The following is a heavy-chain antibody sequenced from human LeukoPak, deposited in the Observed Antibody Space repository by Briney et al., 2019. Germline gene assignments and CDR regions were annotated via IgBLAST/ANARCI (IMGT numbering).Heavy chain of an antibody. CDR1: GGSISSYY. J-gene: IGHJ6*03. V-gene: IGHV4-59*01. CDR3: ARGGVVVAATNPYYYYYMDV. Sequence: SETLSLTCTVSGGSISSYYWSWIRQPPGKGLEWIGYIYYSGSTNYNPSLKSRVTISVDTSKNQFSLKLSSVTAADTAVYYRARGGVVVAATNPYYYYYMDVWGKGTTVTVSS. CDR2: IYYSGST. D-gene: IGHD2-15*01.